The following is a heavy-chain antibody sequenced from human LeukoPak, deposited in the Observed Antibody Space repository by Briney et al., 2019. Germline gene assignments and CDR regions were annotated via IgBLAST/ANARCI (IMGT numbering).Heavy chain of an antibody. CDR1: GYTFTGYY. D-gene: IGHD6-13*01. CDR3: ARDRVQQLVKAFNWFDP. CDR2: INPNSGGT. Sequence: ASVKVSCKASGYTFTGYYMHWVRQAPGQGPEWMGWINPNSGGTNYAQKFQGRVTMTRDTSISTAYMELSRLRSDDTAVYYCARDRVQQLVKAFNWFDPWGQGTLVTVSS. V-gene: IGHV1-2*02. J-gene: IGHJ5*02.